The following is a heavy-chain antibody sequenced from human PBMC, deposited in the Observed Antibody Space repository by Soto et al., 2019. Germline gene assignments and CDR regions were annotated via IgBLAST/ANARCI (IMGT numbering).Heavy chain of an antibody. V-gene: IGHV4-31*03. J-gene: IGHJ6*03. CDR3: SRGRGVIVIGGHYMDV. CDR2: IYYSGST. D-gene: IGHD3-16*02. Sequence: SETLSLTCTVSGGSISSGGYYRTWIRKHPGKGQEWIGYIYYSGSTYYNPSLKSRVTISVDTSKNQFSLKLSSVTAADTAVYYCSRGRGVIVIGGHYMDVWGKGTTVTGSS. CDR1: GGSISSGGYY.